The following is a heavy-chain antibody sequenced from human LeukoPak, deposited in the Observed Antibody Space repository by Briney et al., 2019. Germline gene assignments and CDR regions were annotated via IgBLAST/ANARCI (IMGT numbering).Heavy chain of an antibody. V-gene: IGHV3-48*03. J-gene: IGHJ6*04. CDR3: AELGITVIGGV. Sequence: PGGSLRLSCAVSGFTFGFYEMNWVRQAPGKGLEWVSYISSSGSTIYYADSVKGRFTISRDNAKNSLYLQMNSLRAEDTAVYYCAELGITVIGGVWGKGTTVTISS. D-gene: IGHD3-10*02. CDR2: ISSSGSTI. CDR1: GFTFGFYE.